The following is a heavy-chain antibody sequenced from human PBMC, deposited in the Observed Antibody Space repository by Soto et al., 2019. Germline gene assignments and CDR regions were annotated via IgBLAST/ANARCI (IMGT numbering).Heavy chain of an antibody. CDR2: ISAYNGNT. J-gene: IGHJ6*03. CDR3: ARKRGAIAAASRYYYMDV. D-gene: IGHD6-13*01. CDR1: GYTFTSYG. Sequence: ASVKVSCKPSGYTFTSYGVSWVRQAPGQGLEWMGWISAYNGNTNYAQKFQGRVTMTRNTSISTAYMELSSLRSEDTAVYYCARKRGAIAAASRYYYMDVWGKGTTVTVSS. V-gene: IGHV1-18*01.